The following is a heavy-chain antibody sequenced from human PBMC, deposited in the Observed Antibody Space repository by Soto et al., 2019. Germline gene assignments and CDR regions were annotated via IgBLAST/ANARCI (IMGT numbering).Heavy chain of an antibody. V-gene: IGHV4-31*02. CDR2: ISHRGTA. Sequence: SETLSLTWSVSGGSISSGAYYWVWIRQHPGKGLEWIGYISHRGTAYYTPSLKSRVSLSVDPSKSQFSLNVTSLTAADTAVYYCARVSATGTRWFDPWGPGTLVTVSS. CDR3: ARVSATGTRWFDP. D-gene: IGHD6-13*01. CDR1: GGSISSGAYY. J-gene: IGHJ5*02.